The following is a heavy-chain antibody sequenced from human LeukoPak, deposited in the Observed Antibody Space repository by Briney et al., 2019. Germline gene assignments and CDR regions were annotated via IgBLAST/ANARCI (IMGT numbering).Heavy chain of an antibody. V-gene: IGHV4-34*01. CDR1: GGSFSGYY. Sequence: SETLSLTCAVYGGSFSGYYWSWIRQPPGKGLEWIGEINHSGSTNYNPSLKSRVTISVDTSKNQFPLKLSSVTAADTAVYYCASENFQHWGQGTLVTVSS. J-gene: IGHJ1*01. CDR3: ASENFQH. CDR2: INHSGST.